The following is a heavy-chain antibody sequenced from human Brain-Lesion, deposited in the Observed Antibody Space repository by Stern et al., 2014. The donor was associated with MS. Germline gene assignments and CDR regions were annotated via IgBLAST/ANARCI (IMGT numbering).Heavy chain of an antibody. CDR1: GGSISSGGYY. CDR3: ARGRVVPGFQYYATDV. D-gene: IGHD2-2*01. V-gene: IGHV4-61*02. Sequence: VQLLQSGPGLVKPSQTLSLSCTVSGGSISSGGYYWSWIRQPAGKGLEWIGRIFNSGSTSYNPSLKSGVTISIDPSKNQFSLRLTSMTAADTAVYYCARGRVVPGFQYYATDVWGQGTTVIVSS. CDR2: IFNSGST. J-gene: IGHJ6*02.